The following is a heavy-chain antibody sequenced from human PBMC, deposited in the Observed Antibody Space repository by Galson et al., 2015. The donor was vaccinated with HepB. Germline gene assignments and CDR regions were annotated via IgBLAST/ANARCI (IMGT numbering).Heavy chain of an antibody. V-gene: IGHV3-33*01. CDR1: GFTFSSYG. CDR2: IWYDGSNK. D-gene: IGHD3-10*01. CDR3: ARVGVYGSGSYYGDAFDI. Sequence: SLRLSCAASGFTFSSYGMHWVRQAPGKGLEWVAVIWYDGSNKYYADSVKGRFTISRDNAKNSLYLQMNSLRAEDTAVYYCARVGVYGSGSYYGDAFDIWGQGTMVTVSS. J-gene: IGHJ3*02.